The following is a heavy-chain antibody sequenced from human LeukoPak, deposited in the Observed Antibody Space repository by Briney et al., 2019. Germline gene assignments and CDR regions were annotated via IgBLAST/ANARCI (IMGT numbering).Heavy chain of an antibody. Sequence: ASVKVSCKASGYTFTSYDINWVRQATGQGLEWMGWLNPNSGNTGYAQKFQGRVTITRNTSINTAYMELSSLRSEDTAVYYCARMTVSGRDNWFDHWGQGTLVTVSS. CDR1: GYTFTSYD. D-gene: IGHD6-19*01. CDR3: ARMTVSGRDNWFDH. CDR2: LNPNSGNT. J-gene: IGHJ5*02. V-gene: IGHV1-8*03.